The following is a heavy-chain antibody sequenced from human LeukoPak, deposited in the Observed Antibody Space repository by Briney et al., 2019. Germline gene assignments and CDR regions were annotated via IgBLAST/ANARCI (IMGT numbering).Heavy chain of an antibody. V-gene: IGHV3-23*01. D-gene: IGHD3-16*01. CDR1: GFTFSSYA. Sequence: PGGSLRLSCAASGFTFSSYAMSWVRQAPGKGLEWVSAISGSGGSTYYADSVKGGFTISRDNAKNSLYLQMMSLRAEDSAIYYCAKVMHRLMKNDASDVWGQGTMVTVS. CDR2: ISGSGGST. CDR3: AKVMHRLMKNDASDV. J-gene: IGHJ3*01.